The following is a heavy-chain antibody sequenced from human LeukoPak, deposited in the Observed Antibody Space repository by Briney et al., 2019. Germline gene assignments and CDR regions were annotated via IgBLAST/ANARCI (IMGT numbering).Heavy chain of an antibody. V-gene: IGHV4-4*07. Sequence: SETLSLTCTVSGGSISNYYWSWIRQPAGKGLEWIGRIYTSETTNYNPSLKSRVTMSVDTSKNQISLKLSSVTAADSAVYYCARDYQITGGGNWFDSWGQGTRVTVSS. D-gene: IGHD7-27*01. CDR1: GGSISNYY. CDR2: IYTSETT. J-gene: IGHJ5*01. CDR3: ARDYQITGGGNWFDS.